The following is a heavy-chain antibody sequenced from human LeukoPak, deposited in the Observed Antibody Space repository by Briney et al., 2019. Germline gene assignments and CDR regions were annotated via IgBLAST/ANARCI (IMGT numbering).Heavy chain of an antibody. Sequence: PGGSLRLSCAASGFTFSNFWMHWVRQAPGRGLVWVSRINSDGSSTSYADSVKGRFTISRDNSKNTLYLQMNSLRAEDTAVYYCAKVRAKLLWFGDYFDYWGQGTLVTVSS. D-gene: IGHD3-10*01. J-gene: IGHJ4*02. CDR3: AKVRAKLLWFGDYFDY. CDR2: INSDGSST. CDR1: GFTFSNFW. V-gene: IGHV3-74*01.